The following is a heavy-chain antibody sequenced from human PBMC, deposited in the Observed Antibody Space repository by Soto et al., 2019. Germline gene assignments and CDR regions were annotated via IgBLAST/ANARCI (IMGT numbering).Heavy chain of an antibody. J-gene: IGHJ4*02. CDR1: GFTFSSYA. CDR2: ISPTGSNI. CDR3: ARVGGLAFDF. D-gene: IGHD3-3*02. Sequence: EVQLVESGGGLVQPGGSLRLSCVGSGFTFSSYALNWVRQAPGKGLEWISYISPTGSNIFFAESVKGRFTISRDNANNSLDRQMQGLRVEDTALYYCARVGGLAFDFWGQGTLVTVSS. V-gene: IGHV3-48*03.